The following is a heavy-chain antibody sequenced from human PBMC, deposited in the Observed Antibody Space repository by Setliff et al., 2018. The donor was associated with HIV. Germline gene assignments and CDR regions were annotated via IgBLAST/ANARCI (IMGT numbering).Heavy chain of an antibody. J-gene: IGHJ6*03. CDR2: IYYSGST. CDR3: ARVTSAHPTYYYYYMDV. V-gene: IGHV4-31*03. D-gene: IGHD6-25*01. Sequence: SETLSLTCTVSGGSISSGGYYWSRIRQHPGKGLEWVGYIYYSGSTYYNPSLKSRVTISVGTSKNQFSLKLSSVTAADTAVYYCARVTSAHPTYYYYYMDVWGKGTTVTVSS. CDR1: GGSISSGGYY.